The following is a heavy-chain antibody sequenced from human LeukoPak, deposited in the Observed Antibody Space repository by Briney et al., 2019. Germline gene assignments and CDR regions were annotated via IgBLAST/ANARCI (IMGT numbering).Heavy chain of an antibody. Sequence: PSETLSLTCTVSGGSISSSSYYWGWIRQPPGQGLDWIGSIYYSGSTYYNPSLKSRVTISVDTSKNQFSLKLSSVTAADTAVYYCARRGRRAYGSGSYHDYWGQGTLVTVSS. V-gene: IGHV4-39*01. J-gene: IGHJ4*02. D-gene: IGHD3-10*01. CDR2: IYYSGST. CDR1: GGSISSSSYY. CDR3: ARRGRRAYGSGSYHDY.